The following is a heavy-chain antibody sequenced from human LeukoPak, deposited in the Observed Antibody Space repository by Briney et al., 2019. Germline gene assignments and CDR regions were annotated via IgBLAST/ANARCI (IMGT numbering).Heavy chain of an antibody. Sequence: GGSLRLSCAASGFTFSSYAMSWVRQAPGKGLEWVSAISGSGGSTYYADSVKGRFTISRDNSKNTLYLQMNSLRAEDTAVYYCAKGVACGGDCYYFDYWGQGTLVTVSS. CDR1: GFTFSSYA. CDR2: ISGSGGST. D-gene: IGHD2-21*02. CDR3: AKGVACGGDCYYFDY. V-gene: IGHV3-23*01. J-gene: IGHJ4*02.